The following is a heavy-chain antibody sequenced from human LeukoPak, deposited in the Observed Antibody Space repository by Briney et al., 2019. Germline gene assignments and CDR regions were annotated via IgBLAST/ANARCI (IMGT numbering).Heavy chain of an antibody. CDR2: INASGGST. CDR3: ARDLIAAAGPTWFDP. CDR1: GYRFTSYY. Sequence: ASVKVSCKASGYRFTSYYMHWVGQAPGQGLEWMGIINASGGSTTSAQKFQGRVTMTRDTSTSTVYMELSSLRSEDTAVYYCARDLIAAAGPTWFDPWGQGTLVTVSS. V-gene: IGHV1-46*01. D-gene: IGHD6-13*01. J-gene: IGHJ5*02.